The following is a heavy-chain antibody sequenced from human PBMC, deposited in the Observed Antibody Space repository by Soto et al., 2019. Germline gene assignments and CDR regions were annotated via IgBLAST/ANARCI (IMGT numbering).Heavy chain of an antibody. CDR2: IYSGGST. D-gene: IGHD6-19*01. Sequence: GGSLRLSCAASGFTVSSNYMSWVRQAPGKGLEWVSVIYSGGSTYYADSVKGRFTISRDNSKNTLYLQMNSLRAEDTAVYYCARVTLQWLVLFDYWGQGTLVTVSS. CDR3: ARVTLQWLVLFDY. J-gene: IGHJ4*02. CDR1: GFTVSSNY. V-gene: IGHV3-66*01.